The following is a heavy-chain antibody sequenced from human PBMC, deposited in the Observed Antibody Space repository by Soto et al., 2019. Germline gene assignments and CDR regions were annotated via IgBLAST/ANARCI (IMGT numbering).Heavy chain of an antibody. CDR3: ARVGSTSFAILPGTDY. D-gene: IGHD2-2*01. J-gene: IGHJ4*02. Sequence: ASVKVSCKASGYTFTSYGISWVRQSPGQGLEWMGWISAYNGNTNYAQKLQGRVTMTTDTSTSTAYMELRSLRSDDTAVYYCARVGSTSFAILPGTDYWGQGTLVTVSS. CDR2: ISAYNGNT. CDR1: GYTFTSYG. V-gene: IGHV1-18*01.